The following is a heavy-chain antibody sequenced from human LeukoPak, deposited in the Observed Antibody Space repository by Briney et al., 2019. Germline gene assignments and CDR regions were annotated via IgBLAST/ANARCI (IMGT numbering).Heavy chain of an antibody. Sequence: PSETLSLTCTVSGGSISSGGYYWSWIRQPPGKGLEWIGYIYYSGSTNYNPSLKSRVTISVDTSKNQFSLKLSSVTAADTAVYYCARAPELLSFYYFDYWGQGTLVTVSS. V-gene: IGHV4-61*08. J-gene: IGHJ4*02. D-gene: IGHD3-10*01. CDR2: IYYSGST. CDR1: GGSISSGGYY. CDR3: ARAPELLSFYYFDY.